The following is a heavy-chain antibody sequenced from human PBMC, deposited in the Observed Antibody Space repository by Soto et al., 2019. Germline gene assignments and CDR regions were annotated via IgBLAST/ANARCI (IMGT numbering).Heavy chain of an antibody. CDR3: AREFSGYGNSGMGV. V-gene: IGHV3-48*03. J-gene: IGHJ6*02. Sequence: GGSLRLSCTASGFSFSTYEMNWVRQSPGKGLEWVSYISGSGSPMYYAASVKGRFTISRDNAKNSLYLQMNSLRADDTAVYYCAREFSGYGNSGMGVWGQGTTVTVSS. CDR2: ISGSGSPM. D-gene: IGHD6-13*01. CDR1: GFSFSTYE.